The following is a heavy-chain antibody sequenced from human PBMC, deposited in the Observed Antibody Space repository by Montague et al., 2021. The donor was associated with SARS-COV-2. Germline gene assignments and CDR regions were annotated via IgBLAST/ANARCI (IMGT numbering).Heavy chain of an antibody. D-gene: IGHD4-17*01. Sequence: PALVKPTQTLTLTCTFSGFSLSTSGMCVSWIRQPPGKALGWLALIDWDDDKYYSTSLKTRLTISKDTSKNQVVLTITNMDPVDTATYYCARMSTVTYPYYDDYGMDVWGQGTTVTVSS. CDR2: IDWDDDK. CDR3: ARMSTVTYPYYDDYGMDV. J-gene: IGHJ6*02. CDR1: GFSLSTSGMC. V-gene: IGHV2-70*01.